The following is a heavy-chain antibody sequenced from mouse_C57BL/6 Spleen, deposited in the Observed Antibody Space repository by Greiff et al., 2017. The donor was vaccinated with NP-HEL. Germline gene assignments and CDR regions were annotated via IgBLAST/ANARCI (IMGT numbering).Heavy chain of an antibody. CDR2: ISYDGSN. Sequence: ESGPGLVKPSQSLSLTCSVTGYSITSGYYWNWIRQFPGNKLEWMGYISYDGSNNYNPSLKNRISITRDTSKNQFFLKLNSVTTEDTATYYCARIYDGYYGYFDVWGTGTTVTVSS. CDR3: ARIYDGYYGYFDV. J-gene: IGHJ1*03. D-gene: IGHD2-3*01. CDR1: GYSITSGYY. V-gene: IGHV3-6*01.